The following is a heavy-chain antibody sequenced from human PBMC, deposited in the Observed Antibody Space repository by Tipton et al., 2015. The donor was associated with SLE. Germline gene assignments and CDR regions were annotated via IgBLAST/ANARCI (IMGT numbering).Heavy chain of an antibody. CDR2: ISSSSSYT. CDR3: ARDQDGYNYGYY. D-gene: IGHD5-24*01. V-gene: IGHV3-11*05. Sequence: GSLRLSCAASGFTFSDYYMSWIRQAPGKGLEWVSYISSSSSYTNYADSVKGRFTISRGNAKNSLYLQMNSLRAEDTAVYYCARDQDGYNYGYYWGQGTLVTVSS. J-gene: IGHJ4*02. CDR1: GFTFSDYY.